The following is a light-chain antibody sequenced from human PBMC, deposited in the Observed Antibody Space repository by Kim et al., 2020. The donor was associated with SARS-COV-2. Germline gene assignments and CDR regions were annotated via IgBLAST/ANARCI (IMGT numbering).Light chain of an antibody. CDR1: QTISNW. CDR3: QQYSSYWT. V-gene: IGKV1-5*03. CDR2: MAS. Sequence: SASVGDRATITCRASQTISNWLAWYQQKPGKAPKVLIYMASSLASGVPSRFSGSGSGTEFTLTISSLQPDDFATYYCQQYSSYWTFGQGTKVDIK. J-gene: IGKJ1*01.